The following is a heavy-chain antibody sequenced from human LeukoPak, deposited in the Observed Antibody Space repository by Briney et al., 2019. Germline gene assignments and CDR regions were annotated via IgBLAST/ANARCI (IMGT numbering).Heavy chain of an antibody. CDR1: GYTFTSYD. CDR2: MNPNSGNT. V-gene: IGHV1-8*01. CDR3: ARGRKRSSTRVRAFDI. J-gene: IGHJ3*02. Sequence: GASVKGSCKASGYTFTSYDINWVRQATGQGLEWMGWMNPNSGNTGYAQKFQGRVTMTRNTSISTAYMELSSLRSEDTAVYYCARGRKRSSTRVRAFDIWGQGTMVTVSS. D-gene: IGHD2-2*01.